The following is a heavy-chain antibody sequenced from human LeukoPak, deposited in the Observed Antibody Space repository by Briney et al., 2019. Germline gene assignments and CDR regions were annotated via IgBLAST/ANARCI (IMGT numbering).Heavy chain of an antibody. CDR2: ISWNSGRI. V-gene: IGHV3-9*01. J-gene: IGHJ4*02. Sequence: PDRSLRLSCAASGFTFDDYAMHWVRQAPGKGLGWVSGISWNSGRIGYADSVKGRFTISRDNAKNSLYLQMNSLRAEDTALYYCAKGSSYGSGSQCVDFWGQGTLVTVSS. CDR3: AKGSSYGSGSQCVDF. D-gene: IGHD3-10*01. CDR1: GFTFDDYA.